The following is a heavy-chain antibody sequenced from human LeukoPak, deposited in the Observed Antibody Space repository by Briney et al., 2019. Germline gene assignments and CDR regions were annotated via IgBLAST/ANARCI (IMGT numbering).Heavy chain of an antibody. CDR1: GFTFGSYS. D-gene: IGHD3-3*01. CDR2: ISSSSSTI. J-gene: IGHJ3*02. V-gene: IGHV3-48*04. CDR3: ARGRTDFWSDYYPQGFDT. Sequence: RAGGSLRLSCAVSGFTFGSYSMNWVRQAPGKGLEWVSYISSSSSTIYYADSVKGRFTISRDNAKNSLYLQMNSLRAEDTAVYFCARGRTDFWSDYYPQGFDTWGQGTMVTVSS.